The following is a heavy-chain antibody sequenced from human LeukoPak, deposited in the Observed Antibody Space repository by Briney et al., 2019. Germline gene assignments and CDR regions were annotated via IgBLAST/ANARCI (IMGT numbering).Heavy chain of an antibody. J-gene: IGHJ2*01. CDR3: ARVPHGYYATGWYFVI. Sequence: PSETLSLTCAVYGGSLSGYYWSWIRQPPGKGLEWIGEITHSGSTNYNPSLKSRVTISVDTSKNQFSLKLSSVTAADTAVYYCARVPHGYYATGWYFVICGRNSLFTVSS. CDR2: ITHSGST. V-gene: IGHV4-34*01. CDR1: GGSLSGYY. D-gene: IGHD1-26*01.